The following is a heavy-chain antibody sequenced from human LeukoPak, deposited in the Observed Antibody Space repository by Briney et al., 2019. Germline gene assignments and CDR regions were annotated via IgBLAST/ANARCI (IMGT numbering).Heavy chain of an antibody. CDR1: GYTFTSYY. J-gene: IGHJ6*02. D-gene: IGHD4-17*01. CDR2: INPSGGST. Sequence: GASVKVSCKASGYTFTSYYMHWVRQAPGQGLEWMGIINPSGGSTSYAQKFQGRVTMTRDTSTSTVYMELSSLRSEDTAVYYCARALNYGDYSYYGMEVWGQGTTVTVSS. CDR3: ARALNYGDYSYYGMEV. V-gene: IGHV1-46*01.